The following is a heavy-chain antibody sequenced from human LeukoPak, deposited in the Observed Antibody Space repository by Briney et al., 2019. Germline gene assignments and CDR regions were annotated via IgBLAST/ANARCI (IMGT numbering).Heavy chain of an antibody. V-gene: IGHV3-48*03. Sequence: GSLRLSCAASGFTFSSYEMNWVRQAPGKGLEWVSYISSSGSTIYYADSVKGRFTISRDNAKNSLYLQMNSLRAEDTAVYYCARRPGYCSSTSCYEIDYWGQGTLVTVSS. CDR2: ISSSGSTI. CDR3: ARRPGYCSSTSCYEIDY. CDR1: GFTFSSYE. D-gene: IGHD2-2*03. J-gene: IGHJ4*02.